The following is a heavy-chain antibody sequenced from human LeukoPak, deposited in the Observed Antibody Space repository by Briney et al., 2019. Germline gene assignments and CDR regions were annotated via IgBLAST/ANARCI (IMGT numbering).Heavy chain of an antibody. J-gene: IGHJ4*02. Sequence: ASVKVFCKVSGYTLTELAMHWVRQAPGKGLEWMGGFDPEDGETIYAQRFQGRVTMTEDTSTDTAYMELSSLRSEDTAVYYCATEGGRSYYFHWGQGTLVTVSS. D-gene: IGHD3-10*01. CDR3: ATEGGRSYYFH. CDR1: GYTLTELA. V-gene: IGHV1-24*01. CDR2: FDPEDGET.